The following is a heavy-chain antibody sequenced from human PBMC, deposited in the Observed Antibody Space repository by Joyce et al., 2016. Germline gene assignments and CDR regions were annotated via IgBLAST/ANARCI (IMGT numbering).Heavy chain of an antibody. D-gene: IGHD1-7*01. CDR1: GYAISSENG. V-gene: IGHV4-28*01. Sequence: QVQLQESGPGLVKPSDTLSLTCSVSGYAISSENGWGWIRQPPGKGLEWIGQIHYSESTYSNPSLKSRVTMSPDTAKNQFSLKLSSVTAVDTAIYYCARIAGTTPYDAFDIWGQGTLVTVSS. CDR2: IHYSEST. CDR3: ARIAGTTPYDAFDI. J-gene: IGHJ3*02.